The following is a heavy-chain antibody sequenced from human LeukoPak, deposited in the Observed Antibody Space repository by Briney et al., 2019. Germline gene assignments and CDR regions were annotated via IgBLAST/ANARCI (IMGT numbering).Heavy chain of an antibody. J-gene: IGHJ4*02. CDR3: AREVTYYYDSSGSFDY. V-gene: IGHV4-59*01. CDR1: GGSISSYY. CDR2: IYYSGST. D-gene: IGHD3-22*01. Sequence: SETLSLTCTVSGGSISSYYWSWIRQPPGKGLEWIGYIYYSGSTNYNPSLKSRVTISVDTSKNQFSLKLSSVTAADTGVYYCAREVTYYYDSSGSFDYWGQGTLVTVSS.